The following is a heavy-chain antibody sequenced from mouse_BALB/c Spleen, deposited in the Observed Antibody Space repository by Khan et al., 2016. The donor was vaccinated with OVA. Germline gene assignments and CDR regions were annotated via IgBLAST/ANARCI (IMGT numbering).Heavy chain of an antibody. V-gene: IGHV8-12*01. D-gene: IGHD2-4*01. J-gene: IGHJ3*01. CDR3: VRNLYDYDPWFAY. CDR1: GFSLTTSGMG. Sequence: QVTLKESGPGILQPSQTLSLTCSFSGFSLTTSGMGVTWIRQPSGKGLEWLAHIYWDVEKRYNPSLKSRLTISKDTSRKQVFLKLTSVDTADTATYYCVRNLYDYDPWFAYWGQGTLVTVSA. CDR2: IYWDVEK.